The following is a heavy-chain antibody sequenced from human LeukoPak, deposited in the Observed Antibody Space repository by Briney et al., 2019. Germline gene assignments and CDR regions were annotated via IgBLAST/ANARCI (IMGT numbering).Heavy chain of an antibody. Sequence: SETLSLTCAVSGYSIRSGYYWAWIRQPPGKGLEWIGSLHHTSSTYYNPSLKSRVTMSVDKSNNKFSLKLSSVTAADTALYYCARDRESSPWELLLDYWGQGTLVIVSS. CDR1: GYSIRSGYY. J-gene: IGHJ4*02. V-gene: IGHV4-38-2*02. CDR2: LHHTSST. D-gene: IGHD1-26*01. CDR3: ARDRESSPWELLLDY.